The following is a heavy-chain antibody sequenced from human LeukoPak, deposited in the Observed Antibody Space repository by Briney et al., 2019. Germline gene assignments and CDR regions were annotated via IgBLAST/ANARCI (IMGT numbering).Heavy chain of an antibody. Sequence: QPGGSLRLSCSASGFTFSSYAMHWVRQAPGKGLEYVSAISSNGGSTYYADSVKGRFTISRDNSKNMLYLQMSSLRAEDTAVYYCVNGLSAVRRERYYYYGSGSYPTMGYWGQGTLVTVSS. J-gene: IGHJ4*02. CDR2: ISSNGGST. CDR3: VNGLSAVRRERYYYYGSGSYPTMGY. CDR1: GFTFSSYA. V-gene: IGHV3-64D*06. D-gene: IGHD3-10*01.